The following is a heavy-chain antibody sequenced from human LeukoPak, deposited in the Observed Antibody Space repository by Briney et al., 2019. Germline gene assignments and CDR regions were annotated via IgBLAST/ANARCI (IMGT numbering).Heavy chain of an antibody. CDR3: ARMGIGDSSGYYGVSRPLYYFDY. CDR2: IRYDGSNK. D-gene: IGHD3-22*01. V-gene: IGHV3-30*02. CDR1: GFTFSSYG. J-gene: IGHJ4*02. Sequence: GGSLRLSCAASGFTFSSYGMHWVRQAPGKGLEWVAFIRYDGSNKYYADSVKGRFTISRDNSKNTLYLQMNSLRAEDTAVYYCARMGIGDSSGYYGVSRPLYYFDYWGQGTLVTVSS.